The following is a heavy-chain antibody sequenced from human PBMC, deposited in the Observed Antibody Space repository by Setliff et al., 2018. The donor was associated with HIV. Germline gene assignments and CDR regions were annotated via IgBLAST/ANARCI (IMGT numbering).Heavy chain of an antibody. CDR1: GDSISSGSPY. CDR2: IFTTGST. CDR3: ARAGMAVISSAFHV. V-gene: IGHV4-61*09. D-gene: IGHD6-19*01. Sequence: SETLSLTCTVPGDSISSGSPYWSWIRQPAGKGLEWIGHIFTTGSTKYNPSLRSRAAISLDTSTNSFSLQLHSLTAGDTAEYFRARAGMAVISSAFHVWGQGSWVTVSS. J-gene: IGHJ6*02.